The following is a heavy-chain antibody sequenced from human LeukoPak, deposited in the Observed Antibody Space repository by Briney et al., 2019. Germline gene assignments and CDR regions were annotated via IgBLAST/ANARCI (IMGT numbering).Heavy chain of an antibody. CDR1: GGSFSGYY. Sequence: SETLSLTCAVYGGSFSGYYWSWIRQPPGKGLEWIGEINHSGSTIYNPSLKSRVTISVDTSKNQFSLKLSSVTAADTAVYYCARAWRFGVVTAIYFDYWGQGTLVTVSS. CDR2: INHSGST. D-gene: IGHD2-21*02. CDR3: ARAWRFGVVTAIYFDY. J-gene: IGHJ4*02. V-gene: IGHV4-34*01.